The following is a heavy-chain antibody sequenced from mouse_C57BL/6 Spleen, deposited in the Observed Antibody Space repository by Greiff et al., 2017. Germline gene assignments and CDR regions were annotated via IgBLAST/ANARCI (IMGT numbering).Heavy chain of an antibody. V-gene: IGHV10-1*01. CDR1: GFSFNTYA. J-gene: IGHJ2*01. Sequence: EVQLVESGGGLVQPKGSLKLSCAASGFSFNTYAMNWVRQAPGKGLEWVARIRSKSNNYATYYADSVKDRFTISRDDSESMLDLQMNNLKTEDTAMYYCVRQGNWYYFDYWGQGTTLTVSS. D-gene: IGHD4-1*01. CDR3: VRQGNWYYFDY. CDR2: IRSKSNNYAT.